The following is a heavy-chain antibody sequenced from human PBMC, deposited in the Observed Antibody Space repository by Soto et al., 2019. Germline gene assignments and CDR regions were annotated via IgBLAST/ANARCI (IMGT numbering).Heavy chain of an antibody. J-gene: IGHJ6*02. D-gene: IGHD4-4*01. V-gene: IGHV1-69*01. CDR1: GGTFSSYA. CDR2: IIPIFGTA. CDR3: ARQGAGRRVTNGWDYYYGMDV. Sequence: QVQLVQSGAEVKKPGSSVKVSCKASGGTFSSYAISWVRQAPGQGLEWMGGIIPIFGTANYAQKFQGRVTITADESTSTAYMELSSLRSEDTAVYYCARQGAGRRVTNGWDYYYGMDVWGQGTTVTVSS.